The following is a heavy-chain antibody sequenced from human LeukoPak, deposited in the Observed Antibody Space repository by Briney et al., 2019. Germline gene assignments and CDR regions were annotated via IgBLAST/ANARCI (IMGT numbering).Heavy chain of an antibody. Sequence: VGSLRLSCAASGFTFSSYGMHWVRQAPGKGLEWVALISYDGSNKYYADSVKGRFTISRDNSKNTLYLQMNSLRPEDTAVYYCASGRRAYCGGDCYSADYWGQGTLVIVSS. D-gene: IGHD2-21*02. CDR3: ASGRRAYCGGDCYSADY. CDR2: ISYDGSNK. J-gene: IGHJ4*02. V-gene: IGHV3-30*03. CDR1: GFTFSSYG.